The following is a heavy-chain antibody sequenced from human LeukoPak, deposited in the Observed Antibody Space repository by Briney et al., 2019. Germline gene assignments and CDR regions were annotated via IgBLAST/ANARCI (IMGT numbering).Heavy chain of an antibody. CDR1: GFTFSSYW. J-gene: IGHJ4*02. CDR2: IKQDGSVK. V-gene: IGHV3-7*01. D-gene: IGHD6-19*01. CDR3: VRDGGSGRHFDY. Sequence: GGSLRLSCAASGFTFSSYWMSWVRQAPGKGLEWVANIKQDGSVKYYVDSVRGRFSNSRDNAKNSMFLQMNSLRAEDTAVYYCVRDGGSGRHFDYWGQGTLVTVSS.